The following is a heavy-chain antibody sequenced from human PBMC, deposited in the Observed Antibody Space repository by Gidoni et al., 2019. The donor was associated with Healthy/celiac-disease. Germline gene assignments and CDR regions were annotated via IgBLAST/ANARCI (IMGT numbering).Heavy chain of an antibody. CDR2: ISYDGSNK. CDR3: AKAIDKWELLRGESAAAFDI. J-gene: IGHJ3*02. Sequence: QVQLVESGGGVVQHGRSLRLSCAASGFNFSSYGMHWVRQAPCKGLEWVAVISYDGSNKYYADSVKGRFTISRDNSKNMLYLQMNSLRAEDTAVYYRAKAIDKWELLRGESAAAFDIWGQGTMVTVSS. V-gene: IGHV3-30*18. CDR1: GFNFSSYG. D-gene: IGHD1-26*01.